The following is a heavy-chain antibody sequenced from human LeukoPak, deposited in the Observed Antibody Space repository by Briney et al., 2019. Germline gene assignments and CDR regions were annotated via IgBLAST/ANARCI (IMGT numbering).Heavy chain of an antibody. CDR1: GFTLGDYN. Sequence: GGSLRLSCVASGFTLGDYNMNWVRQAPGKGLEWVSAITRSSTYMNYADSLKGRFTISRDNSKNTLYLQMTGLRAGDTTEYYCAKSLFTSATGTGRAFHIWGQGTMVTVSS. CDR2: ITRSSTYM. J-gene: IGHJ3*02. D-gene: IGHD1-1*01. CDR3: AKSLFTSATGTGRAFHI. V-gene: IGHV3-21*04.